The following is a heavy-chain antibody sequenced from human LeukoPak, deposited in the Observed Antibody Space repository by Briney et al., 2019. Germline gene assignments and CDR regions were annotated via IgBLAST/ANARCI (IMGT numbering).Heavy chain of an antibody. CDR2: IYSGGST. V-gene: IGHV3-53*01. J-gene: IGHJ4*02. Sequence: SGGSLRLSCAASGFTVSSNYMSWVRQAPGKGLEWVSVIYSGGSTYYADSVKGRLTISRDNSKNTMYLQMRNLRVEHTAVYYCAKVVAGNIDYYFDYWGQGILVAVSS. D-gene: IGHD2/OR15-2a*01. CDR1: GFTVSSNY. CDR3: AKVVAGNIDYYFDY.